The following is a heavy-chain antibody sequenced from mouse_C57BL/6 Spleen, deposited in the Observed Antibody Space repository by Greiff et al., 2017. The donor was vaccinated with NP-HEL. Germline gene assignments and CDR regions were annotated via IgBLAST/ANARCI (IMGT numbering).Heavy chain of an antibody. D-gene: IGHD1-1*01. Sequence: EVMLVESGAELVRPGASVKLSCTASGFTFSDAYMHWVKQRPEQGLEWIGWIDPENGDTDYASKFQGKATITADKSSNTAYLQLSSLTSDDSAVYYCTTGFITTVDYWGQGTTLTVSS. CDR3: TTGFITTVDY. CDR1: GFTFSDAY. V-gene: IGHV14-4*01. CDR2: IDPENGDT. J-gene: IGHJ2*01.